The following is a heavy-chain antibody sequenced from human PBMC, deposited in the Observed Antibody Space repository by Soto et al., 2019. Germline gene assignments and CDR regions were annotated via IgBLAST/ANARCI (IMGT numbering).Heavy chain of an antibody. CDR3: AIGYCSGGSCSPFDY. CDR2: IYYSGST. CDR1: GGSISSGGYY. V-gene: IGHV4-31*03. Sequence: QVQLQESGPGLVKPSQTLSLTCTVSGGSISSGGYYWSWIRQHPGKGLEWIGYIYYSGSTYYNPSLKSRVTISVDTSKNQFSLKLSSVTAADTAVYYWAIGYCSGGSCSPFDYWGQGTLVTVSS. D-gene: IGHD2-15*01. J-gene: IGHJ4*02.